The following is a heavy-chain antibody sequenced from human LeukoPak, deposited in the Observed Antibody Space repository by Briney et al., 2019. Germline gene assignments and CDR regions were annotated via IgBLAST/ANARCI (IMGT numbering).Heavy chain of an antibody. CDR1: GGSFSGYY. CDR2: INHSGST. CDR3: ARSPTPGGSYLLGSYYYMDV. D-gene: IGHD1-26*01. V-gene: IGHV4-34*01. J-gene: IGHJ6*03. Sequence: SETLSLTCAVYGGSFSGYYWSWIRQPPGKGLEWIGEINHSGSTNYNPSLKSRVTMSVDTSKNQFSLRLSSVTAADTAVYYCARSPTPGGSYLLGSYYYMDVWGKGTTVTVSS.